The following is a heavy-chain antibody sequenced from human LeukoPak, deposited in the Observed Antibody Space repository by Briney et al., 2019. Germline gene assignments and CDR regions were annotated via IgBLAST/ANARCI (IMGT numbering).Heavy chain of an antibody. D-gene: IGHD3-22*01. CDR2: VSYDGGVK. J-gene: IGHJ4*02. CDR3: ARDTPVRNYDSTGPFDY. Sequence: GGSLRLSCVASGFTFSSYGMHWVRQAPGKGLEWVAVVSYDGGVKYYADSVMGRFTISRDNSKSTLYLQMNSLRAEDTAVYYCARDTPVRNYDSTGPFDYWGQGTLVTVSS. CDR1: GFTFSSYG. V-gene: IGHV3-30*03.